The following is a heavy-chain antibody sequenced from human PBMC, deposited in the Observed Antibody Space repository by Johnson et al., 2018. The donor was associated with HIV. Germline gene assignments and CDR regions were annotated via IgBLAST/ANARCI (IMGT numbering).Heavy chain of an antibody. D-gene: IGHD3-22*01. CDR2: IYSGGST. Sequence: EVQLVESGGGVVQPGRSLRLSCAASGFTFSSYTMHWVRQAPGKGLEWVSVIYSGGSTYYADSVKGRFTISRDNSKNTLYLQMNSLRVEDTAVYYCASVPMIVVLDGAFDIWGQGTMVTVSS. CDR1: GFTFSSYT. J-gene: IGHJ3*02. V-gene: IGHV3-66*01. CDR3: ASVPMIVVLDGAFDI.